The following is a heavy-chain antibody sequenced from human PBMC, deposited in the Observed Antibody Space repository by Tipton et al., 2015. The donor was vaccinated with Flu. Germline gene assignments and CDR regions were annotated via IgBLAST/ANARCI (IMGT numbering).Heavy chain of an antibody. V-gene: IGHV3-23*01. CDR3: AIDFDSSGRYGDNWFDP. CDR2: VSTLSRP. D-gene: IGHD3-22*01. CDR1: GFTFGDYA. Sequence: GSLRLSCTASGFTFGDYAMSWFRQAPGKELEWVSLVSTLSRPHYAESVQGRFTISRDNAQNTMYLQMDSLRAEDTAVYYCAIDFDSSGRYGDNWFDPWGQGTLVTVSS. J-gene: IGHJ5*02.